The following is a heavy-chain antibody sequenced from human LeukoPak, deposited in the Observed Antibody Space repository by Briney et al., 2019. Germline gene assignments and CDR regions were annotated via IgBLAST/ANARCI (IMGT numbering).Heavy chain of an antibody. Sequence: GGSLRLSCAASGFVVGGNYMSWVRQAPGEGLEWVSVIYSGGSTYYADSVKGRFSTSRDSSTSTLFLQMDSLRVEDTAMYYCARPTDGDSTRYGMDVWGQGTTVTVTS. CDR2: IYSGGST. J-gene: IGHJ6*02. CDR3: ARPTDGDSTRYGMDV. V-gene: IGHV3-53*01. D-gene: IGHD2-21*02. CDR1: GFVVGGNY.